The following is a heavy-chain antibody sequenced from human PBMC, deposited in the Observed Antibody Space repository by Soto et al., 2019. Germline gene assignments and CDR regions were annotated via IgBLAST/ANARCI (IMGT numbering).Heavy chain of an antibody. CDR2: ISYDGSNK. V-gene: IGHV3-30*18. J-gene: IGHJ6*02. D-gene: IGHD3-10*01. Sequence: GGSLRLSCAASGFTFSSYGMHWVRQAPGKGLEWVAVISYDGSNKYYADSVKGRFTISRDNSKNTLYLQMNSLRAEDTAVYYCAKDRAELWFGELSGYGMDVWGQGTTVTVSS. CDR3: AKDRAELWFGELSGYGMDV. CDR1: GFTFSSYG.